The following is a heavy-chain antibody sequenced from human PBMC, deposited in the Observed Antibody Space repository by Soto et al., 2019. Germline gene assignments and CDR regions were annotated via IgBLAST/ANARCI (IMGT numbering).Heavy chain of an antibody. V-gene: IGHV3-48*03. J-gene: IGHJ6*02. CDR1: GFTFSSYE. Sequence: EVQLVESGGGLVQPGGSLRLSCAASGFTFSSYEMNWVRQAPGKGLEWVSYISSSGSTIYYADSVKGRFTISRDNAKNSLYMQMNSLRAEDTAVYYCARWGRKGYCSSTSCPTGDYYYYYGMEVWGQGTTVTVSS. CDR2: ISSSGSTI. D-gene: IGHD2-2*01. CDR3: ARWGRKGYCSSTSCPTGDYYYYYGMEV.